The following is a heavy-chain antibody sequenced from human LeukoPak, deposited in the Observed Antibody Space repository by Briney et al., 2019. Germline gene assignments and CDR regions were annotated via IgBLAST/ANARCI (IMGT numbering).Heavy chain of an antibody. CDR1: GFTFSSSW. D-gene: IGHD2-8*01. Sequence: GGSLRLSCAASGFTFSSSWMTRVRQAPGKGLEWVASIREDGSQKSAVDSVRGRFTIARDNAKNSVYLQMDSLRAEDTAVYYCARGPTNGQAFDYWGQGTLVTVSS. CDR2: IREDGSQK. CDR3: ARGPTNGQAFDY. V-gene: IGHV3-7*01. J-gene: IGHJ4*02.